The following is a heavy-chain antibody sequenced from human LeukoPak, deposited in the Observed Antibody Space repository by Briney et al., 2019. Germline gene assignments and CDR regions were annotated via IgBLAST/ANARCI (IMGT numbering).Heavy chain of an antibody. CDR2: IYTSGST. D-gene: IGHD5-24*01. J-gene: IGHJ6*02. Sequence: SETLSLTCTVSGGSISSYYWSWIRQPAGKGLEWIGRIYTSGSTNYNPSLKSRVTMSVDTSKNQFSLKLSSVTAADTAVYYCARDPTPRDNYYYYYGMDVWGQGTTVTVS. CDR3: ARDPTPRDNYYYYYGMDV. V-gene: IGHV4-4*07. CDR1: GGSISSYY.